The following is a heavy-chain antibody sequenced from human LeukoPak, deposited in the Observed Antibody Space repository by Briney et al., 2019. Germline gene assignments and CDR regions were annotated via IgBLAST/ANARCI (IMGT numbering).Heavy chain of an antibody. CDR2: INPNSGGT. CDR1: GYTFTGYY. D-gene: IGHD3-10*01. Sequence: ASVKVSCKASGYTFTGYYMHWVRQAPGQGLEWMGWINPNSGGTNYAQKFQGRVTMTRDTSISTAYMELSRLRSDDTAVYYCARDGYYYGSGSSNFDYRGQETLVTVSS. J-gene: IGHJ4*02. CDR3: ARDGYYYGSGSSNFDY. V-gene: IGHV1-2*02.